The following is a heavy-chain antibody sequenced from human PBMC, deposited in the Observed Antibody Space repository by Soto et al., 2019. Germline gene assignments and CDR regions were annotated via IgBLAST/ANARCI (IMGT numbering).Heavy chain of an antibody. D-gene: IGHD2-2*01. Sequence: SDTLSLTCTVYGGSISSFPYSWGWIRQPPGEGLEWIGTFHYSESTYYNPSLESRVTISVDTSKNQFSLKVTSVAVADTAVYYCARLGGYCSSTSCYGYYGMDVWGQGTTVTVSS. V-gene: IGHV4-39*01. CDR3: ARLGGYCSSTSCYGYYGMDV. CDR1: GGSISSFPYS. J-gene: IGHJ6*02. CDR2: FHYSEST.